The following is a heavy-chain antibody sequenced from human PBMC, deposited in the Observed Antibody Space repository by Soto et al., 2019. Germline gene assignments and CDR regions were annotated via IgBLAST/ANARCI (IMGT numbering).Heavy chain of an antibody. CDR3: AIGRYCLPGRFLPSWFDS. D-gene: IGHD2-15*01. CDR2: IYKRALT. CDR1: QDSSSTRYYF. J-gene: IGHJ5*01. V-gene: IGHV4-30-4*01. Sequence: TPYLTSSVYQDSSSTRYYFYALIRQHPGQTLEYIGYIYKRALTYYNPSFESRVAISLDTSKSQFSLNVTSVTAADTAVSFCAIGRYCLPGRFLPSWFDSWAEGALVTVS.